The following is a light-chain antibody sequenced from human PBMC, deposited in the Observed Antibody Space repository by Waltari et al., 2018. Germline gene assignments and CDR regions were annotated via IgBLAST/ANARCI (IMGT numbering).Light chain of an antibody. V-gene: IGKV1-39*01. Sequence: DIRMTQSPSSLSAFLGDRVTISCRSSQTISHYLNWYQQKPGKAPKLLIFAASTLQSGVPSRFTGAGSETNFTLTISSLQPEDFATYYCHQSYSPLNSFGQGTKLEIK. J-gene: IGKJ2*01. CDR1: QTISHY. CDR2: AAS. CDR3: HQSYSPLNS.